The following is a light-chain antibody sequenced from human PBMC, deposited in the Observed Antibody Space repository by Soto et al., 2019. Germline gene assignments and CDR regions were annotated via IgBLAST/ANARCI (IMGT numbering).Light chain of an antibody. CDR1: SSDVGSYDL. CDR3: YSYAGNGTYV. J-gene: IGLJ1*01. CDR2: EGS. Sequence: QSVLTQPASVSGSPGQSITISCTGTSSDVGSYDLVSWYQQHPGKAPKLMIFEGSKRPSGVSHRFSGSKSDSTASLAISGLQAEDEADYYCYSYAGNGTYVFGTGTKVTVL. V-gene: IGLV2-23*01.